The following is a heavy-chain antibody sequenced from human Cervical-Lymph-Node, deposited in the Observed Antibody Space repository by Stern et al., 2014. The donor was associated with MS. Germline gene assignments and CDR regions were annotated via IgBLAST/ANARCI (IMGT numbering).Heavy chain of an antibody. CDR1: GYTFTSYA. V-gene: IGHV7-4-1*02. CDR3: ARNKVVADAFAFDI. D-gene: IGHD3-22*01. Sequence: QDQLVQAGSELKKPGASVKVSCKASGYTFTSYAMNWVRQAPGQGLEWMGWINTNTGNPTYAQGFTGRFVFSLDTSVSTAYLQISSLKAEDTAVYYCARNKVVADAFAFDIWGQGTMVTVSS. CDR2: INTNTGNP. J-gene: IGHJ3*02.